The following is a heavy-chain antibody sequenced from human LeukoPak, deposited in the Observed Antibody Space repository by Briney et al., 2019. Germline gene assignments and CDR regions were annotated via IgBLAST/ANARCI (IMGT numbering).Heavy chain of an antibody. D-gene: IGHD2-8*01. V-gene: IGHV3-53*01. CDR2: IYSAGST. J-gene: IGHJ4*02. CDR1: GFAVSSTY. CDR3: AKGHCTNGICWLD. Sequence: GGSLRLSCAASGFAVSSTYMSWVRQAPGKGLEWVSIIYSAGSTYYADSVKGRFTISRDNSKNTLYLQMNSLRAEDTAVYYCAKGHCTNGICWLDWGQGTLVTVSS.